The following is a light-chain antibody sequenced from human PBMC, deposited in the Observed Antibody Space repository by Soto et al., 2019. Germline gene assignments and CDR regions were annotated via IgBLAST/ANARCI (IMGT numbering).Light chain of an antibody. J-gene: IGLJ2*01. CDR2: SNN. CDR1: SSNIGSNA. Sequence: QSVLTQPPSASGTPGQRVTISCSGSSSNIGSNAVNWYHQLPGTAPKLLIYSNNQRPSGVPDRFSGSKSGTSASLAISGLQSEDEADYYCAAWDDSLNVVFGGGTKVTVL. V-gene: IGLV1-44*01. CDR3: AAWDDSLNVV.